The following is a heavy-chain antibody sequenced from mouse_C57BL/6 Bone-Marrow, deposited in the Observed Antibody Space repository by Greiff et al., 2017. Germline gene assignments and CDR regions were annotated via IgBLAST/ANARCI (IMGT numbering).Heavy chain of an antibody. CDR2: INPNNGGT. J-gene: IGHJ2*01. CDR3: ASGVGNSYFDY. Sequence: EVQLQQSGPELVKPGASVKISCKASGYTFTDYYMNWVKQSNGKSLEWIGDINPNNGGTSYNQKFKGKATLTVDKSSSTAYMELRILTSEDSAVXYCASGVGNSYFDYWGQGTTLTVSS. V-gene: IGHV1-26*01. CDR1: GYTFTDYY. D-gene: IGHD2-1*01.